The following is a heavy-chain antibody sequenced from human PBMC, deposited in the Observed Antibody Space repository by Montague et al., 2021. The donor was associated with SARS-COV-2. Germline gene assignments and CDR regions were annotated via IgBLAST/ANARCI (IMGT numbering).Heavy chain of an antibody. CDR2: TYYRSKWSN. Sequence: CAISGDSVSSKSVSWNWIRQSPSRGLEWLGRTYYRSKWSNEYALSVKSRITITPDTSKNQLSLQLTSVTPEDTAVYYCTRAVGGVQDYWGQGSLVTVSS. D-gene: IGHD3-16*01. CDR3: TRAVGGVQDY. J-gene: IGHJ4*02. V-gene: IGHV6-1*01. CDR1: GDSVSSKSVS.